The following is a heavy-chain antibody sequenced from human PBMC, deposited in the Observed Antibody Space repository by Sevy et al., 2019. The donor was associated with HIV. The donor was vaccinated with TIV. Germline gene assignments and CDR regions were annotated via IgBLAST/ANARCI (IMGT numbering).Heavy chain of an antibody. Sequence: SETLSLTCTVSGVSINTDHYYWSWIRQHPGKGLEWIGYIYYSGSTYYNPTLKSRLTISIDTSKKQFSLKLTSVTAADTAVYSCARQIAGAGTFSFDYWGQGNLVTVSS. CDR1: GVSINTDHYY. D-gene: IGHD6-13*01. CDR2: IYYSGST. J-gene: IGHJ4*02. CDR3: ARQIAGAGTFSFDY. V-gene: IGHV4-31*03.